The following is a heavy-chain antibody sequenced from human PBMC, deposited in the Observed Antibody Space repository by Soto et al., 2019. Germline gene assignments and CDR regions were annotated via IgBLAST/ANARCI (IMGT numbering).Heavy chain of an antibody. CDR1: GYTFTSFG. V-gene: IGHV1-18*01. CDR3: ARVGAYHSGGTGYMPYFDY. D-gene: IGHD3-22*01. Sequence: QVLLVQSGAEVKKPGASLKVSCKASGYTFTSFGISWVRQAPGQGLEWMGWINIHKGNANYAQKVQGRVTMTTDTSTSTAYMELMNMRSDDTAVYYCARVGAYHSGGTGYMPYFDYWGQGTLVIVSS. J-gene: IGHJ4*02. CDR2: INIHKGNA.